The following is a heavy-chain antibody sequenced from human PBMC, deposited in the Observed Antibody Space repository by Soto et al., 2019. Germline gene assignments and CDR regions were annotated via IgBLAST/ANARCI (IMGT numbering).Heavy chain of an antibody. CDR3: AREGVAPYYYYGMDV. Sequence: QVQLVQSGAEVKKPGASVKVSCKASGYTFTRSGISWVRQAPGQGPEWMGWISSYNGDTNYAQTFQGRVTMTDDTSTSTAYMELRSLRSDDTAVYYCAREGVAPYYYYGMDVCGQGTPVTVSS. V-gene: IGHV1-18*01. D-gene: IGHD5-12*01. J-gene: IGHJ6*02. CDR2: ISSYNGDT. CDR1: GYTFTRSG.